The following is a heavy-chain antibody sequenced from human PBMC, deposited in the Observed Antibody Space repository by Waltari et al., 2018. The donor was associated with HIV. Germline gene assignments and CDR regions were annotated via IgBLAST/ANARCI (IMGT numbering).Heavy chain of an antibody. Sequence: VHLLESGGGLVQPGGSLRLSCAASGFPFSSYSVNWVRQAPGKGLEWIAYNSYSGRSIDYGESGQGRFTIPRDNSKNSLYLQMDSLRAGDTAVYYCTRTVSSYKYYFDYWGQGTLVTVSS. D-gene: IGHD6-13*01. CDR1: GFPFSSYS. CDR3: TRTVSSYKYYFDY. J-gene: IGHJ4*02. V-gene: IGHV3-48*04. CDR2: NSYSGRSI.